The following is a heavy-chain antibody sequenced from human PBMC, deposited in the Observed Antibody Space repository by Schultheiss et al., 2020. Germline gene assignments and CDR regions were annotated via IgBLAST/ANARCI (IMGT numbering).Heavy chain of an antibody. CDR3: ARHSRFPYDSSGYLGLVGY. CDR2: IDYSGNA. V-gene: IGHV4-39*01. Sequence: SQPLSLTCTVSGDSISTSSHYWAWIRQRPGKGLEWIGNIDYSGNADYKPSLRSRISISVDTSKNQFSLELTSVTVADTAVYYCARHSRFPYDSSGYLGLVGYWGQGTLVTVSS. CDR1: GDSISTSSHY. D-gene: IGHD3-22*01. J-gene: IGHJ4*02.